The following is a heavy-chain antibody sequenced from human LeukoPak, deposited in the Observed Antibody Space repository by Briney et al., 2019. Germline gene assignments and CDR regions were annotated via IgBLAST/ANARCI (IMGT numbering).Heavy chain of an antibody. CDR3: ARDSPPGGYCSGGSCPEAFDI. CDR2: ISYDGSNK. V-gene: IGHV3-30-3*01. D-gene: IGHD2-15*01. Sequence: GGSLRLSCAASGFTFSSYAMHWVRQAPGKGLEWVAVISYDGSNKYYADSVKGRFTISRDNAKNSLYLQMNSLRAEDTAVYYCARDSPPGGYCSGGSCPEAFDIWGQGTMVTVSS. J-gene: IGHJ3*02. CDR1: GFTFSSYA.